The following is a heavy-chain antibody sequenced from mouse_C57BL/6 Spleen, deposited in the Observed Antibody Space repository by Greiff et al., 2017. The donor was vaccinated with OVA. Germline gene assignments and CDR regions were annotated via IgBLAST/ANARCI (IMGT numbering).Heavy chain of an antibody. J-gene: IGHJ2*01. CDR3: TSSDYVSSSVY. V-gene: IGHV1-5*01. CDR1: GYTFTSYW. CDR2: IYPGNSDT. D-gene: IGHD1-1*01. Sequence: EVQLQQSGTVLARPGASVKMSCKTSGYTFTSYWMHWVKQRPGQGLEWIGAIYPGNSDTSYNQKFKGKAKLTAVTSASNAYMVLIRLANEDSAFSYCTSSDYVSSSVYWGQGTTLTVSS.